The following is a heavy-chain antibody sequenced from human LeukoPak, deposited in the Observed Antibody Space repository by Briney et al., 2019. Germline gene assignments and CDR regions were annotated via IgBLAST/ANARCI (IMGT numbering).Heavy chain of an antibody. D-gene: IGHD2-15*01. CDR3: AKDMVVAADY. CDR2: IRYDGSNK. CDR1: GFTFSSYG. V-gene: IGHV3-30*02. J-gene: IGHJ4*02. Sequence: GGSLRLSCAASGFTFSSYGMHWVRQAPGKGLEWVAFIRYDGSNKHYADSVKGRFTISRDNSKNTLYLQMNSLRAEDTAVYYCAKDMVVAADYWGQGTLVTVSS.